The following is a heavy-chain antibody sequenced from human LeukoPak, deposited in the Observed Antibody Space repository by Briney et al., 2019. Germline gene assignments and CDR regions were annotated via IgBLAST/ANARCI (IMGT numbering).Heavy chain of an antibody. CDR1: GGSISSYY. V-gene: IGHV4-4*07. CDR3: AREGDYHVVDY. CDR2: IYTSGST. D-gene: IGHD4-17*01. Sequence: TETLSLTCTVSGGSISSYYWSWIRQPAGKGLEWIGRIYTSGSTNYNPSLRSRVTMSVDTSKNQFSLKLSSVTAADTAVYFCAREGDYHVVDYWGQGTLVTVSS. J-gene: IGHJ4*02.